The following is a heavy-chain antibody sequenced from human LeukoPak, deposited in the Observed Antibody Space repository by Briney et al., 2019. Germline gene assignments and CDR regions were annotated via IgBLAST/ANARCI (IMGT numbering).Heavy chain of an antibody. V-gene: IGHV1-2*02. CDR3: ARDLTPVGITIFGVVIT. Sequence: ASVKVSCKASGYTFTGYYMHWVRQAPGQGLEWMGWINPNSGGTNYAQKFQGRVTMTRDTSISTAYMELSRLRSDDTAVYYCARDLTPVGITIFGVVITWGQGTLVTVSS. CDR2: INPNSGGT. D-gene: IGHD3-3*01. J-gene: IGHJ4*02. CDR1: GYTFTGYY.